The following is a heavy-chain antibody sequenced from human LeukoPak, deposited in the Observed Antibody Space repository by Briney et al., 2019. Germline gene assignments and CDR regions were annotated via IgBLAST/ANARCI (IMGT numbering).Heavy chain of an antibody. CDR1: GGTFSSYA. V-gene: IGHV1-69*13. CDR2: IIPIFGTA. J-gene: IGHJ4*02. CDR3: ARDRVAAAGRPWDYFDY. Sequence: GASVKVSCKASGGTFSSYAISWVRQAPGQGLEWMGGIIPIFGTANYAQKFQGRVTITADESTSTAYMELSSLRSEDTAVYYCARDRVAAAGRPWDYFDYWGQGTLVTVSS. D-gene: IGHD6-13*01.